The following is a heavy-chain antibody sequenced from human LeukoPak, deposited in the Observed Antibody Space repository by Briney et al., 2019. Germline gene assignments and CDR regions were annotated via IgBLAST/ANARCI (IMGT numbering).Heavy chain of an antibody. CDR1: GFTFSNYN. J-gene: IGHJ4*02. CDR3: ARQGAAGGNFDH. Sequence: GGSLRLSCAASGFTFSNYNMNWVRQAPGEGLEWVSSISGSSNYIYYTGSVKGRFTISRDNAKNSLYLQMNSLRAEDTAVYYCARQGAAGGNFDHGGQGPLVTVSS. V-gene: IGHV3-21*01. D-gene: IGHD3-16*01. CDR2: ISGSSNYI.